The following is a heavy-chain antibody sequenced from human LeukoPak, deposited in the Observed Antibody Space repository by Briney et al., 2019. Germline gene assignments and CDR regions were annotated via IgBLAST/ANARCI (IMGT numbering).Heavy chain of an antibody. Sequence: GGSLSLSCVASGLTFSIHAMHWVRQAPGKGLEYVSAISTNGGNTYYANSVKGRFTISRDNSKNTLYLQMGSRRAEDMAVYYCARVWTGVTPFDYWGERALGTVSS. CDR2: ISTNGGNT. CDR1: GLTFSIHA. D-gene: IGHD4-23*01. CDR3: ARVWTGVTPFDY. J-gene: IGHJ4*02. V-gene: IGHV3-64*01.